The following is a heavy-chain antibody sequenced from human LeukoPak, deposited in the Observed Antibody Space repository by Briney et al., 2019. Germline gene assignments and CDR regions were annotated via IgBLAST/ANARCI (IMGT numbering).Heavy chain of an antibody. V-gene: IGHV3-48*03. CDR3: ALLAVASDFDY. CDR1: GFIFRSYE. CDR2: ISSGASTM. J-gene: IGHJ4*02. D-gene: IGHD6-19*01. Sequence: GGSLRLSCAASGFIFRSYEMYWVRQAPGKGLEWVSYISSGASTMYYADFVKGRFTISRDNAKNSLFLQMNSLRAEDTAVYYCALLAVASDFDYWGQGTLATVSS.